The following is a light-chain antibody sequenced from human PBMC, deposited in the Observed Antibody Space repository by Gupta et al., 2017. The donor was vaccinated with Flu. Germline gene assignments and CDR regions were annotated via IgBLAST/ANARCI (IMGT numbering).Light chain of an antibody. CDR2: VGD. Sequence: TGKGGSIRRGDAGWYHQKAAQAPLLLMFVGDKRLPGSTARCSGSSSGDTAALTITGAQAAEEADYYCNAPETSGGNLWVFGGGTKLTV. CDR1: SIRRGD. V-gene: IGLV3-19*01. CDR3: NAPETSGGNLWV. J-gene: IGLJ3*02.